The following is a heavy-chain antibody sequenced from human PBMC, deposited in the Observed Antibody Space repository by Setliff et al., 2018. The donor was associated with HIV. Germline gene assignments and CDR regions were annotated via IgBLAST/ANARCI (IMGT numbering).Heavy chain of an antibody. D-gene: IGHD5-18*01. CDR3: ARVANSRGYSYDFDS. J-gene: IGHJ4*02. V-gene: IGHV3-33*07. CDR1: RFTFSSYG. Sequence: HPGGSLRLSCAASRFTFSSYGMYWVRQAPGKGLEWVAVISYDGGRKDYAESVNGRFTISRDNAKNSLYLQMNSLRAEDTAVYYCARVANSRGYSYDFDSWGQGTLVTVSS. CDR2: ISYDGGRK.